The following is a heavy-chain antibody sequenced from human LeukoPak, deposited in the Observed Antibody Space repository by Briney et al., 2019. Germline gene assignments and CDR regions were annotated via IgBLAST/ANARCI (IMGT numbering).Heavy chain of an antibody. D-gene: IGHD3-16*01. CDR3: ARGGSPSDY. V-gene: IGHV3-23*01. Sequence: PGGSLRLSCAASGFTFSNSAMSWVRQAPGKGPEWVSALSSGGGSTYYADSVKGRFTISRDNAKNTLSLEMNSLRPEDTAVYYCARGGSPSDYWGQGTLVSVSS. J-gene: IGHJ4*02. CDR1: GFTFSNSA. CDR2: LSSGGGST.